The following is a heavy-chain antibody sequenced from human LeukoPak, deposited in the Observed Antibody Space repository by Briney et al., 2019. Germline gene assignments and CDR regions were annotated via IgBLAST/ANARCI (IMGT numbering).Heavy chain of an antibody. D-gene: IGHD6-6*01. CDR2: INWNGGNT. V-gene: IGHV3-20*01. CDR1: GFTFDDCG. J-gene: IGHJ4*02. Sequence: GGSLRLSCAASGFTFDDCGMSWVRQAPGEGLEWVSGINWNGGNTGYADSVKGRFTISRDNAKNSLYLQMNSLRAEDTALYHCARGGISSSSIPYFDYWGQGTLVTVFS. CDR3: ARGGISSSSIPYFDY.